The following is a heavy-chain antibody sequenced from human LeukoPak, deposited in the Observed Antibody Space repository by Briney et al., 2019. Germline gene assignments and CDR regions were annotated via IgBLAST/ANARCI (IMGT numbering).Heavy chain of an antibody. CDR3: AKVVDTAMVPYS. CDR2: IWYDGSSE. J-gene: IGHJ4*02. CDR1: GFTFSNFG. Sequence: PGGSLRLSCAASGFTFSNFGMHWVRQAPGKGLEWVALIWYDGSSEYYADSVKGRFTVSRDNSKNTLYLQINSLRIEDTAIYYCAKVVDTAMVPYSWGQGTLVTVSS. D-gene: IGHD5-18*01. V-gene: IGHV3-33*06.